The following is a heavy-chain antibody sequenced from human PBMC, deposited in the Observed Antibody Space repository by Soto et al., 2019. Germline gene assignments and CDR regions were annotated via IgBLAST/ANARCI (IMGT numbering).Heavy chain of an antibody. Sequence: GASVKVSCKASGGTFTSQAISWVRQAPGQGLEWVGGIIPISGTTNYVQKFQGRVTITADESTSTAYMELSSLRSDDTAVYYCARSRRSSTSTVYHYYGMDVWGQGTTVTVSS. V-gene: IGHV1-69*13. CDR3: ARSRRSSTSTVYHYYGMDV. CDR2: IIPISGTT. D-gene: IGHD2-2*01. CDR1: GGTFTSQA. J-gene: IGHJ6*02.